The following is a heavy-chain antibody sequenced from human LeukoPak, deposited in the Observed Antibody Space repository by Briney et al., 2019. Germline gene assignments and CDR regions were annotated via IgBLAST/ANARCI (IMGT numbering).Heavy chain of an antibody. CDR1: GFIFRSYA. D-gene: IGHD3-22*01. J-gene: IGHJ4*02. CDR2: ISYDGSNR. V-gene: IGHV3-30-3*01. Sequence: GWSVRLSCVASGFIFRSYAWYGVRQAPGKGLEGVAVISYDGSNRWYADSVKGRFNISRDNSKNTLYLQMNRLRAEDTAVYCCARDGHDYDSSSYYFRGVLDCWGQGTLVTVSS. CDR3: ARDGHDYDSSSYYFRGVLDC.